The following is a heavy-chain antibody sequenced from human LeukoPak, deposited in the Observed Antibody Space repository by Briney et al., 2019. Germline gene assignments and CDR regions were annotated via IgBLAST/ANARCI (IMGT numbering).Heavy chain of an antibody. D-gene: IGHD3-9*01. J-gene: IGHJ4*02. CDR2: ISGSGGST. V-gene: IGHV3-23*01. CDR3: AKMKNAVRYFDWLPDY. Sequence: GGSLRLSCAASGFTFSSYAMSWVRQAPGKGLEWVSAISGSGGSTYYADSVKGRFTISRDNSKNTLYLQMNSLGAEDTAVYYCAKMKNAVRYFDWLPDYWGQGTLVTVSS. CDR1: GFTFSSYA.